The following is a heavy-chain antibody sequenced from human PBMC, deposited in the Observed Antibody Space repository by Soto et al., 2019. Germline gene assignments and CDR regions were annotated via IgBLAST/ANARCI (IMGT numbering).Heavy chain of an antibody. Sequence: QVQLQESGPGLVKPSETLSLTCTVSGGSINGYCWSWIRQPPGKGPEWIAYIFDSGNTNYNPSLKSRVAISVDTSKNPFSLKLTSVTAADTAVYFCARHRRTTVAKFCFDSWGQGARVTVSS. CDR1: GGSINGYC. CDR2: IFDSGNT. CDR3: ARHRRTTVAKFCFDS. V-gene: IGHV4-59*08. J-gene: IGHJ4*02. D-gene: IGHD4-4*01.